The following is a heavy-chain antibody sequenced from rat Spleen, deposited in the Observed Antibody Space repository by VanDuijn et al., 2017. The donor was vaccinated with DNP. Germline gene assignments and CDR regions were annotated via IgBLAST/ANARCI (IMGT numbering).Heavy chain of an antibody. Sequence: EVQLVETGGSLVQPGKSLKLSCATSGFTFSTAWMYWYRQFPEKRLEWVARIKAKSNNYATDYTESVKGRFTISRDDSKSSIYLQMNNLKEEDTAIYDCAHPSYWGQGTLVTVSS. D-gene: IGHD3-8*01. CDR2: IKAKSNNYAT. J-gene: IGHJ3*01. CDR1: GFTFSTAW. CDR3: AHPSY. V-gene: IGHV6-6*01.